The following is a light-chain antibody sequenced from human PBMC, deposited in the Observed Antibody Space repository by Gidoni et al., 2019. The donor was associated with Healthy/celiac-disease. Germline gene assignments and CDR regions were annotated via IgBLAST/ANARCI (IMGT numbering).Light chain of an antibody. CDR3: QQRSNPLT. Sequence: EIVLTQSPATLSLSPGERATLSCRARQSVSSYLAWYQQKPGQAPRLLIYAASNRATAIPAWFSGSGSGTDFTLTISSLEPEDFAVYYCQQRSNPLTFXGXTKVEIK. J-gene: IGKJ4*01. CDR2: AAS. V-gene: IGKV3-11*01. CDR1: QSVSSY.